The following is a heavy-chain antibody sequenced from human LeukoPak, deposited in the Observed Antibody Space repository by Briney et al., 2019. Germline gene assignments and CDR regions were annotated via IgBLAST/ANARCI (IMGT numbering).Heavy chain of an antibody. J-gene: IGHJ6*02. CDR2: IYYSGST. D-gene: IGHD2-2*01. Sequence: SETLSLTCTVSGGAISSYYWSWIRQPPGKGLEWIGYIYYSGSTNYNPSLKSRVTISVDTSKNQFSLKLSSVTAADTAVYYCARSPIVVVPAAKAYYYYGMDVWGQGTTVTVSS. CDR1: GGAISSYY. CDR3: ARSPIVVVPAAKAYYYYGMDV. V-gene: IGHV4-59*01.